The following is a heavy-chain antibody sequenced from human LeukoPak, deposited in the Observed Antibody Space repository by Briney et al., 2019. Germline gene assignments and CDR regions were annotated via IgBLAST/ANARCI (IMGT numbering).Heavy chain of an antibody. CDR2: ISGSGDKT. J-gene: IGHJ4*02. CDR3: ARDQTRGKYYFDY. D-gene: IGHD3-16*01. CDR1: GFTFSTYA. V-gene: IGHV3-23*01. Sequence: GGSLRLSCAASGFTFSTYAMSWVRQAPGKGLEWVTAISGSGDKTYYADSVKGRFTISRDNSKNTLYLQMNSLRAEDTAVYYCARDQTRGKYYFDYWGQGTLVTVSS.